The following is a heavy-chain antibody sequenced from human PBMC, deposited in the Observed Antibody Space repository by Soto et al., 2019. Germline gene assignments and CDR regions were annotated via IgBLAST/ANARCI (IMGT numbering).Heavy chain of an antibody. CDR1: GVTFSTFI. J-gene: IGHJ6*02. CDR3: VKVRYSSPMGYYYGMDV. D-gene: IGHD6-19*01. Sequence: QVQLEQSGGEVKKPGSSVKVSCKASGVTFSTFIMTWVRQAPGLGLEWVGGIIPIFVTANYAQKFQGRVNIAADESTSTSYLEVSNLRSEDTAVYYCVKVRYSSPMGYYYGMDVWGQGTAVTVSS. CDR2: IIPIFVTA. V-gene: IGHV1-69*01.